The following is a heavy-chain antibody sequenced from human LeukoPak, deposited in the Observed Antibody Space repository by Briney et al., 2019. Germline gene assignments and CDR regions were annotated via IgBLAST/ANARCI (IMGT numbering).Heavy chain of an antibody. CDR2: INHSGST. J-gene: IGHJ5*02. D-gene: IGHD3-3*01. V-gene: IGHV4-34*01. Sequence: PSETLSLTCAVYGGSFSGYYWSWIRQPPGKGLEWIGEINHSGSTNYNPSLKSRVTISVDTSKNQFSLKLSSVTAADTAVYYCARGSITIFGVVTMLNWFDPWGQGTLVTVSS. CDR1: GGSFSGYY. CDR3: ARGSITIFGVVTMLNWFDP.